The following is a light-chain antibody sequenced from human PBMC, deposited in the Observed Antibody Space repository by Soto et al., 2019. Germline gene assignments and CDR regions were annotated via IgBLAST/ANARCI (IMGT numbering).Light chain of an antibody. V-gene: IGKV3-20*01. J-gene: IGKJ4*01. Sequence: EIVLTQSPGTLSLSPGERATLSCRASQSLSSTYLAWYQQKPGQAPRLLIYGASSRATGIPDRFSGSGSATDFTLTISRLEPEDFAVYHCQQYGNSPPTFGGGTKVE. CDR3: QQYGNSPPT. CDR1: QSLSSTY. CDR2: GAS.